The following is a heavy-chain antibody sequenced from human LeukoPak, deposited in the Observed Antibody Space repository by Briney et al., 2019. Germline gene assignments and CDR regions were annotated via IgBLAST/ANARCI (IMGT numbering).Heavy chain of an antibody. J-gene: IGHJ4*02. D-gene: IGHD2-21*01. V-gene: IGHV1-69*05. CDR2: IIPIFGTA. Sequence: ASVKVSCKASGGTFISYAISWVRQAPGQGLEWMGGIIPIFGTANYAQKFQGRVTITTDESTSTAYMELSSLRSEDTAVYYCARGGVYASILSPPFDYWGQGTLVTVSS. CDR1: GGTFISYA. CDR3: ARGGVYASILSPPFDY.